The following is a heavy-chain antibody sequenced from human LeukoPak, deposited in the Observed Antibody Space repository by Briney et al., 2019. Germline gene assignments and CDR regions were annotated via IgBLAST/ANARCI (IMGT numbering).Heavy chain of an antibody. CDR1: GDSISSSNYY. CDR2: FYYTGNT. V-gene: IGHV4-39*01. Sequence: SETLSLTCTVPGDSISSSNYYCGWIRQPPGKGLEWIGSFYYTGNTYYNPSLKGRVTVSVDSSKNQFSLRLTSVTAADTAVYYCARLPSLPDRGAFDIWGHGTVVTVSS. J-gene: IGHJ3*02. CDR3: ARLPSLPDRGAFDI. D-gene: IGHD3-10*01.